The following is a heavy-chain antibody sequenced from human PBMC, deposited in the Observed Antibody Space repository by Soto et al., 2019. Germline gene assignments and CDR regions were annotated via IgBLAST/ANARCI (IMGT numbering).Heavy chain of an antibody. J-gene: IGHJ3*02. CDR3: AQLLGGSYAFEI. Sequence: SLILSCAASGFTFRNYPMNWVRQAPDKGLQWVAVISYDGSNRDYADSVRGRFTISRDNSKNTLYLQMNSLKPEDTAVYYCAQLLGGSYAFEIWGQGTMVTVSS. V-gene: IGHV3-30-3*01. CDR2: ISYDGSNR. D-gene: IGHD1-26*01. CDR1: GFTFRNYP.